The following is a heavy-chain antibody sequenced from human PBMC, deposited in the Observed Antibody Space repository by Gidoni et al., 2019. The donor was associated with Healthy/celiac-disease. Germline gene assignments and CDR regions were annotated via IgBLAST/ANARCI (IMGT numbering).Heavy chain of an antibody. CDR2: IWYDGSNK. CDR3: ARAGNQWLVSYFDY. CDR1: GFTFSSYG. V-gene: IGHV3-33*01. Sequence: QVQLVESGGGVVQPGRSLRLSCAASGFTFSSYGMHWVRQAPGKGLAWVAVIWYDGSNKYYADSVKGRFTISRDNSKNTLYLQMNSLRAEDTAVYYCARAGNQWLVSYFDYWGQGTLVTVSS. D-gene: IGHD6-19*01. J-gene: IGHJ4*02.